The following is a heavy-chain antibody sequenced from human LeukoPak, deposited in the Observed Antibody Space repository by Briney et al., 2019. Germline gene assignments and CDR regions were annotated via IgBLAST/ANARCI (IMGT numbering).Heavy chain of an antibody. CDR1: GFTFSSYA. J-gene: IGHJ4*02. CDR3: ARDRSSGYTLDY. CDR2: ISYDGSNK. Sequence: GGSLRLSCAASGFTFSSYAMHWVRQAPGKGLEGVAVISYDGSNKYYADSVKGRFTISRDNSKNTLYLQMNSLRAEDTAVYYCARDRSSGYTLDYWGQGTLVTVSS. V-gene: IGHV3-30-3*01. D-gene: IGHD6-19*01.